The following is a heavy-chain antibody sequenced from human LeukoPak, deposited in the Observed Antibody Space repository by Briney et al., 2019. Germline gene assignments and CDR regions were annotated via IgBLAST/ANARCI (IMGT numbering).Heavy chain of an antibody. CDR1: GFTFGDYG. D-gene: IGHD4-17*01. CDR2: IKSRTYGGTT. J-gene: IGHJ4*02. Sequence: GGSLRLSCTTSGFTFGDYGVHWVRQAPGKGLEWIGFIKSRTYGGTTEYAASVKGRITISRDDSKSIAYLQMNSLKTEDTAVYFCARDRDHGLDYWGQGTLVTVSS. CDR3: ARDRDHGLDY. V-gene: IGHV3-49*04.